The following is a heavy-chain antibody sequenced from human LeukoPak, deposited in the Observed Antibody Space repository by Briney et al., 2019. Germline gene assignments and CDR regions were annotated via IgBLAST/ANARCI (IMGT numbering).Heavy chain of an antibody. V-gene: IGHV3-33*01. D-gene: IGHD4-23*01. CDR1: GFTFSSYG. CDR2: IWYDGSNK. CDR3: ARSMTRGTTVVVADY. Sequence: GGSLRLSCAASGFTFSSYGMHWVRQAPGKGLEWVAVIWYDGSNKYYADSVKGRFTISRDNSKNTLYLQMNSLRAEDTAVYYCARSMTRGTTVVVADYWGQGTLVTVSS. J-gene: IGHJ4*02.